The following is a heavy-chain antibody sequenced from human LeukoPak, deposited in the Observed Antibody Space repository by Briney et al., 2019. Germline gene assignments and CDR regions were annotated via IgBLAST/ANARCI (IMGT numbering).Heavy chain of an antibody. J-gene: IGHJ5*02. Sequence: GGSLRLSCAASGFTFSSYEMNWVRQAPGKGLEWVSYISSSGSTIYYADSVKGRFTISRDNAKNSLYLQMNSLRAEDTALYYCARDYRPCSGGSCYRSWFDPWGQGTLVTVSS. CDR1: GFTFSSYE. V-gene: IGHV3-48*03. CDR3: ARDYRPCSGGSCYRSWFDP. D-gene: IGHD2-15*01. CDR2: ISSSGSTI.